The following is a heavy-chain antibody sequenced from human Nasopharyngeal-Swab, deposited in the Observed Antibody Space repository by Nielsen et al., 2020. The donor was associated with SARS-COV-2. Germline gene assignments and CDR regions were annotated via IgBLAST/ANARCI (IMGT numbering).Heavy chain of an antibody. J-gene: IGHJ4*02. CDR2: IYHSGST. D-gene: IGHD3-9*01. CDR1: GYSISSGYY. V-gene: IGHV4-38-2*01. CDR3: ARHPTYYDILTGYDRLYYFDY. Sequence: SETLSLTCAVSGYSISSGYYWGWIRQHPGLGLEWIGSIYHSGSTYYNPSLKSRVTISVDTSKNQFSLKLSSVTAADTAVYYCARHPTYYDILTGYDRLYYFDYWGQGTLVTVSS.